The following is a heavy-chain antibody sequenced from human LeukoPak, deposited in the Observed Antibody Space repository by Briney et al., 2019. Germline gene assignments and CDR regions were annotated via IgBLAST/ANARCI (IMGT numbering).Heavy chain of an antibody. J-gene: IGHJ4*02. Sequence: PSETLSLTCAVYGESFSGYYRNWIRQPPGKGLEWIGEINHSGSTNYNPSLKSRVTISLDTSKNQFSLKLSSVTAADTAVYYCARGGIVAPTDYWGQGTLVTVSS. CDR3: ARGGIVAPTDY. CDR1: GESFSGYY. D-gene: IGHD3-22*01. CDR2: INHSGST. V-gene: IGHV4-34*01.